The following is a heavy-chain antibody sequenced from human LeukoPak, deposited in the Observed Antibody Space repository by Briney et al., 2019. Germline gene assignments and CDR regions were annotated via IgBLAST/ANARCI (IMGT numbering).Heavy chain of an antibody. CDR1: AFSLNAYN. Sequence: GGSLRLSCAASAFSLNAYNMNWVRQAPGKGLEWVSSISYTGTYIYYADSVKGRFTISRDNAKNSLYLQMNSLRAEDTAVYYCARGYSSGWPPYWGQGTLVTVSS. J-gene: IGHJ4*02. D-gene: IGHD6-19*01. CDR3: ARGYSSGWPPY. V-gene: IGHV3-21*01. CDR2: ISYTGTYI.